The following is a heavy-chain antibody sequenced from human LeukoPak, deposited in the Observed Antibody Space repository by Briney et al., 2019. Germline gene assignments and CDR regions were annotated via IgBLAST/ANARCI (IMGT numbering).Heavy chain of an antibody. CDR2: ISSSGSTI. CDR3: AKDYSDSSGYFRVPHVFDF. CDR1: GFTFSSYE. Sequence: GGSLRLSCAASGFTFSSYEMNWVRQGPGKGLEWVSYISSSGSTIYYADSVKGRFTISRDNSKNTLYLQMNSLRAEDTAVYYCAKDYSDSSGYFRVPHVFDFWGQGTLVTVSS. V-gene: IGHV3-48*03. J-gene: IGHJ4*02. D-gene: IGHD3-22*01.